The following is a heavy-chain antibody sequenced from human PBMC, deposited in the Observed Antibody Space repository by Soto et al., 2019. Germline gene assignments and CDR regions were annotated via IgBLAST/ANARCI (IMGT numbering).Heavy chain of an antibody. Sequence: GESLKISCKGSGYSFTSYWISWVRQMPGKGLEWMGRIDPSDSYTNYSPSFQGHVTISADKSISTAYLQWSSLKASDTAMYYCARLSSSSSPRSIYYYYGIDVWGQGTTVTVSS. J-gene: IGHJ6*02. CDR1: GYSFTSYW. V-gene: IGHV5-10-1*01. D-gene: IGHD6-6*01. CDR2: IDPSDSYT. CDR3: ARLSSSSSPRSIYYYYGIDV.